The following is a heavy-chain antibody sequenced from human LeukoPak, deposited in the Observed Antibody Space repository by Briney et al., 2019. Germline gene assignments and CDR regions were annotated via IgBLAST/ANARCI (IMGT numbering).Heavy chain of an antibody. CDR3: ATRADLAAAGLGWFDP. D-gene: IGHD6-13*01. Sequence: GGSLRLSCAASGFTFSSYAMSWVRQAPGKGLEWVSAISGSGGSTYYADSVKGLFTISRDNSKNTLYLQMNSLRAEDTAVYYCATRADLAAAGLGWFDPWGQGTLVTVSS. CDR1: GFTFSSYA. CDR2: ISGSGGST. J-gene: IGHJ5*02. V-gene: IGHV3-23*01.